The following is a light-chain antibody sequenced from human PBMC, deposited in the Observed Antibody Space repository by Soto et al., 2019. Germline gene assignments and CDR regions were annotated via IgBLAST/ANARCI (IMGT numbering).Light chain of an antibody. V-gene: IGLV1-47*02. Sequence: QSVLTQPPSASGTPGQKVTISCSGASSNIGNNFVSWYQQVPGTAPKLLIYSDDQRPSGVPDRVSGSKSGTSASLAISGLRSEDAADYYCSTWDASLSGRVFGGGTQLTVL. CDR1: SSNIGNNF. CDR3: STWDASLSGRV. J-gene: IGLJ3*02. CDR2: SDD.